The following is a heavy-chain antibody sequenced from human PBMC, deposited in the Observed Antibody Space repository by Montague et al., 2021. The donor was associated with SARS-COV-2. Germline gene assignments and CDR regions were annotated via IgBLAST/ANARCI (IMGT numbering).Heavy chain of an antibody. D-gene: IGHD3-3*01. CDR3: ASPPFGVAPYYFDY. CDR2: INHSGST. CDR1: GGSFSGYY. Sequence: SETLSLTCAVYGGSFSGYYWSWIRQPPGKGLEWIGEINHSGSTNYNPSLKSRVTISVDTSKNQFSLKLSSVTAADTAVYYCASPPFGVAPYYFDYWGQGTLVTVSS. J-gene: IGHJ4*02. V-gene: IGHV4-34*01.